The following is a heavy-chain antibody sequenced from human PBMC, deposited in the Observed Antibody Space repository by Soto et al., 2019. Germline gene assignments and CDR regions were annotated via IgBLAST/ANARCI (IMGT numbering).Heavy chain of an antibody. Sequence: QVQLVQSGAEVKKPGSSVKVSCKASGGTFSSYAISWVRQAPGQGLEWMGGIIPIFGTANYAQKFQGRVTITADESTSTAYMELRSLRSEDTAVYYCARDTVGYCSGGSCYSADYWGQGTLVTVSS. D-gene: IGHD2-15*01. J-gene: IGHJ4*02. CDR1: GGTFSSYA. V-gene: IGHV1-69*01. CDR3: ARDTVGYCSGGSCYSADY. CDR2: IIPIFGTA.